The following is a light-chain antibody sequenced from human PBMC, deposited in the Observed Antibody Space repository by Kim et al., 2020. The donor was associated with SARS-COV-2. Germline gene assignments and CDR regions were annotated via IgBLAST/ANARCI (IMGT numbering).Light chain of an antibody. J-gene: IGKJ5*01. CDR3: QQYNTYPS. Sequence: SESVGDRVTITCRASQTVASWLAWYQQKPGKAPKLLIYDASSLESGVPSRFSGSRSGTEFTLTISSLQPDDFATYYCQQYNTYPSFGQGTRLEIK. CDR2: DAS. V-gene: IGKV1-5*01. CDR1: QTVASW.